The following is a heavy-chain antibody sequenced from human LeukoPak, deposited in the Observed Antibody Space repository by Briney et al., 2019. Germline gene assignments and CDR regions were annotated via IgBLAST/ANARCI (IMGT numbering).Heavy chain of an antibody. CDR3: ARDYRYYYDSSGPGEFDY. CDR1: GYTFTSYG. CDR2: ISAYNGNT. J-gene: IGHJ4*02. V-gene: IGHV1-18*01. D-gene: IGHD3-22*01. Sequence: ASVKVSCKASGYTFTSYGISWVRQAPGQGLEWMGWISAYNGNTNYAQKLQGRVTMTTDTSTSTAYMELRSLRSDDTAVYYCARDYRYYYDSSGPGEFDYWGQGTLVTVSS.